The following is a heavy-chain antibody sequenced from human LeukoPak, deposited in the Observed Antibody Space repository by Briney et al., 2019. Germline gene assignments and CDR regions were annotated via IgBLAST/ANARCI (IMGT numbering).Heavy chain of an antibody. CDR1: GFTFSSYG. Sequence: PGGSLRLSCAASGFTFSSYGMSWVRQAPGKGLEWVSAISGSGGSTYYADSVKGRFTISRDNSKNTLYLQMNSLRAEDTAVYYCASELQTHATHSADAPPIKFDYWGQGTLVTVSS. J-gene: IGHJ4*02. D-gene: IGHD1-7*01. CDR3: ASELQTHATHSADAPPIKFDY. V-gene: IGHV3-23*01. CDR2: ISGSGGST.